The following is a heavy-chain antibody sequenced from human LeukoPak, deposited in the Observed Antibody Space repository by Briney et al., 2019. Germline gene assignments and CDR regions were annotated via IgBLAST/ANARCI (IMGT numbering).Heavy chain of an antibody. CDR2: ISTTGVYI. J-gene: IGHJ2*01. V-gene: IGHV3-21*01. CDR1: GFTLSSYT. CDR3: ARETPATSRYFDL. D-gene: IGHD1-26*01. Sequence: PGGSLTISCAASGFTLSSYTMVWVRQAPVKGLEWVSSISTTGVYIYTADSLKGRFTISRDNARNSLYLQMSSMRVDDTAVYFCARETPATSRYFDLWGRGTLVTVSS.